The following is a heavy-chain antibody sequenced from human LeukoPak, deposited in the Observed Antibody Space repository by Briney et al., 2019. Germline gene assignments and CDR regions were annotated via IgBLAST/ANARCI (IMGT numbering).Heavy chain of an antibody. D-gene: IGHD4-17*01. Sequence: GGSLRLSCAASGFTFSSYAMTWVRQAPGKGLESVSVISYSGDDTYYADSVKGRFTISRDNSKNILYLQMNSLRAEDAAVYYCVKGLRLFDYWGQGTLVTISS. V-gene: IGHV3-23*01. CDR1: GFTFSSYA. CDR2: ISYSGDDT. CDR3: VKGLRLFDY. J-gene: IGHJ4*02.